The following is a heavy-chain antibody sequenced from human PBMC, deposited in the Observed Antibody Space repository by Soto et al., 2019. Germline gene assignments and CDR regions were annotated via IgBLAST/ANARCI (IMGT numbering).Heavy chain of an antibody. Sequence: GGSLRLSCTSSGLTLGDSAMSWFRQAPRKGLEWVGFIRSKTYGGTTEYAASVKGRFTISRDDSKSIAYLQMNSLKTEDTAVYYCAQGGYYYDSSGFFADDYLYYAIYVWGQGTTVTVSS. CDR3: AQGGYYYDSSGFFADDYLYYAIYV. D-gene: IGHD3-22*01. CDR1: GLTLGDSA. CDR2: IRSKTYGGTT. V-gene: IGHV3-49*03. J-gene: IGHJ6*02.